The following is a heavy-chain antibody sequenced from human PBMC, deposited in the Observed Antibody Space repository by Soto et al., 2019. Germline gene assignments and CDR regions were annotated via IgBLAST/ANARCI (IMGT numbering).Heavy chain of an antibody. Sequence: ASVQVSCKAAGYTFSAYTMNWVRQAPGQSLEWMGWINVGSGNTRYSQNFQGRVSITRDTSASTVYMELTGLKSEDTAMYYCARDTETLGPRANGALDIWGQGTMVTVSS. CDR3: ARDTETLGPRANGALDI. D-gene: IGHD2-8*01. CDR2: INVGSGNT. J-gene: IGHJ3*02. CDR1: GYTFSAYT. V-gene: IGHV1-3*01.